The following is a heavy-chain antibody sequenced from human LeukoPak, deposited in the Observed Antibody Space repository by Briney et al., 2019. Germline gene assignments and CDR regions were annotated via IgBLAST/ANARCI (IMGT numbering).Heavy chain of an antibody. D-gene: IGHD7-27*01. Sequence: GGSLRLSCAASGFTFSTYWMSWVRQAPGKRLEWVANIKQDGSDKYYVDSVKGRFTISRDNAQSSLYLQMDSLRPEDTALYYCARMGGSYWGREVNWFDPWGQGTLVTVSS. J-gene: IGHJ5*02. CDR1: GFTFSTYW. CDR2: IKQDGSDK. V-gene: IGHV3-7*01. CDR3: ARMGGSYWGREVNWFDP.